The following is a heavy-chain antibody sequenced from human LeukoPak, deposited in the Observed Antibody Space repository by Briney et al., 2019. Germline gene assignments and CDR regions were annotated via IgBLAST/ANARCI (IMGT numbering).Heavy chain of an antibody. CDR1: GGTFSSYA. CDR3: ARETLGGRGYYYYGMDV. J-gene: IGHJ6*02. CDR2: IIPIFGTA. V-gene: IGHV1-69*13. D-gene: IGHD4-23*01. Sequence: SVTVSCKASGGTFSSYAINWVRQAPGQGLEWMGGIIPIFGTANYAQRFQGRVTITADESTSTAYMELSSLRSEDTAVYYCARETLGGRGYYYYGMDVWGQGTTVTVSS.